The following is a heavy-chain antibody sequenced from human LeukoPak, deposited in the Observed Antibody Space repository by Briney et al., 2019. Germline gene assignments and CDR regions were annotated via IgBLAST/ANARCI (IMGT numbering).Heavy chain of an antibody. Sequence: GASLRLSCAASGFTFSSYAMSWVRQAPGKGLEWVSAISGSGGSTYYADSVKGRFTISRDNCKNTLYLQMNSLRAEDTAVYYCAKGLYSGSDGYYFDYWGQGTLVTVSS. CDR2: ISGSGGST. CDR3: AKGLYSGSDGYYFDY. D-gene: IGHD1-26*01. CDR1: GFTFSSYA. J-gene: IGHJ4*02. V-gene: IGHV3-23*01.